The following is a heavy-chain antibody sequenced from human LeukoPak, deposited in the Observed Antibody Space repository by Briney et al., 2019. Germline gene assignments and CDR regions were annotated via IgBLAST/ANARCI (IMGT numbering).Heavy chain of an antibody. D-gene: IGHD2-2*01. CDR3: ARTSYQLLTNFDY. V-gene: IGHV4-39*01. CDR2: IYYSGST. J-gene: IGHJ4*02. Sequence: SETLSLTCTVSGGSISSSTYYWGWIRQPPGKGLEWIGSIYYSGSTYYNPSLKSRVTISVDTSKNQFSLKLTSVTAADTAVYYCARTSYQLLTNFDYWGQGTLVAVSS. CDR1: GGSISSSTYY.